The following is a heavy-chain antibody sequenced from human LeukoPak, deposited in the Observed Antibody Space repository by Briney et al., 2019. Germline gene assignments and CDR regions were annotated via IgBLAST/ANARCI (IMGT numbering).Heavy chain of an antibody. CDR1: GFTFSSYS. CDR3: TTDRPSGEDAFDI. V-gene: IGHV3-21*03. J-gene: IGHJ3*02. CDR2: ISSSSSYI. Sequence: GGSLRLSCAASGFTFSSYSMNWVRQAPGKGLEWVSSISSSSSYIYYADSVKGRFTISRDNAKNSLYLQMNSLKTEDTAVYYCTTDRPSGEDAFDIWGQGTMVTVSS. D-gene: IGHD6-6*01.